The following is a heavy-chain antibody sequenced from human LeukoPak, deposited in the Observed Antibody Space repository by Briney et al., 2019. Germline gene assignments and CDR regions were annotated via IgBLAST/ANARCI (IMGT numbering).Heavy chain of an antibody. Sequence: SVKVSCKASGYTFTSYGISWVRQAPGQGLEWMGWISAYNGNTNYAQKLQGRVTVTTDTSTSTAYMELRSLRSDDTAVYYCARDRNVLMVYAIVFDYWGQGTLVTVSS. CDR1: GYTFTSYG. V-gene: IGHV1-18*01. CDR3: ARDRNVLMVYAIVFDY. CDR2: ISAYNGNT. J-gene: IGHJ4*02. D-gene: IGHD2-8*01.